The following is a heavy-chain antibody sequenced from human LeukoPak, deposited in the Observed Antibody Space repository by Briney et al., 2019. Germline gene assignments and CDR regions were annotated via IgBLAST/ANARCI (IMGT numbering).Heavy chain of an antibody. V-gene: IGHV3-23*01. Sequence: PGGSLRLSCAASGFTFSSYAMSWVRQAPGKGLEWVPAISGSGGSTYYADSVKGRFTISRDNSKNTLYLQMNSLRAEDTAVYYCAKDSGIAAAGTQKDAFDIWGQGTMVTVSS. CDR3: AKDSGIAAAGTQKDAFDI. D-gene: IGHD6-13*01. CDR2: ISGSGGST. CDR1: GFTFSSYA. J-gene: IGHJ3*02.